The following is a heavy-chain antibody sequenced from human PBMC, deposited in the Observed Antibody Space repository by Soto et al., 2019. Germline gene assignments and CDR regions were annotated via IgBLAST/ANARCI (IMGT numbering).Heavy chain of an antibody. CDR3: ARAWGQQLPPGNYYYYYGMDV. J-gene: IGHJ6*02. V-gene: IGHV3-33*01. Sequence: QVQLVESGGGVVQPGRSLRLSCAASGFTFSSYGMHWVRQAPGKGLEWVADIWYDGSNKYYADSVKGRFNISRDNSKNTLYLQMNGLRAEDTAVYYCARAWGQQLPPGNYYYYYGMDVWGQGTTVTVSS. D-gene: IGHD6-13*01. CDR1: GFTFSSYG. CDR2: IWYDGSNK.